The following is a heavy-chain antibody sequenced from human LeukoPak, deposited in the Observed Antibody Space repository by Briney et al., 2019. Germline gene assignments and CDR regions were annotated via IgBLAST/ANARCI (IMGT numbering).Heavy chain of an antibody. Sequence: ASVTVSCKVSGYSFTSNYIHWVRQAPGQGLEWMGMIYPRDGSTSYAQRFQDRVTVTRDTSTSTVHMELSGLRSEDTAVYYCARDQEGFDYWGQGTLVTVSS. CDR2: IYPRDGST. CDR3: ARDQEGFDY. CDR1: GYSFTSNY. J-gene: IGHJ4*02. V-gene: IGHV1-46*01.